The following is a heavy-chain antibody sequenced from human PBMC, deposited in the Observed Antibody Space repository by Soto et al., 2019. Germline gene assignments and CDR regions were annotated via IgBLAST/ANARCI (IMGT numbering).Heavy chain of an antibody. CDR1: GYTFTGYY. D-gene: IGHD4-17*01. CDR3: ARASMITVTRDYYYYGMDV. Sequence: ASVKVSCKASGYTFTGYYMHWVRQAPGQGLEWMGWINPNSGGTNYAQKFQGWVTMTRDTSISTAYMELSRLRSDDTAVYYCARASMITVTRDYYYYGMDVWGQGTTVTVSS. CDR2: INPNSGGT. V-gene: IGHV1-2*04. J-gene: IGHJ6*02.